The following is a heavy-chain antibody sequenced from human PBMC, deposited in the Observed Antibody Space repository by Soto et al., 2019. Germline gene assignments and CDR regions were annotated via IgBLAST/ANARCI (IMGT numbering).Heavy chain of an antibody. V-gene: IGHV4-31*03. CDR3: ARDRPHSYGTPGYYFDY. CDR1: GGSISSGGYY. D-gene: IGHD5-18*01. Sequence: QVQLQESGPGLVKPSQTLSLTYTVSGGSISSGGYYWSWIRQHPGKGLEWIGYIYYSGSTYYNPSLKSRVTISVDTSKNQFSLKLSSVTAADTAVYYCARDRPHSYGTPGYYFDYWGQGTLVTVSS. J-gene: IGHJ4*02. CDR2: IYYSGST.